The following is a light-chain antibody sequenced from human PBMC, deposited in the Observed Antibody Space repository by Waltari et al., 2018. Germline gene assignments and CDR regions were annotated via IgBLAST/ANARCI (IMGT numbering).Light chain of an antibody. Sequence: QSALTQPASVSGSPVQSITIPCPGSSAAVRGYNLVSWFQHHPGQAPRLLIYAVNERPSGIPSRFSGSKSGNTASLTISGLQIEDEADYYCCSYGGVNTLGVLFGGGSKLTV. CDR1: SAAVRGYNL. J-gene: IGLJ2*01. CDR3: CSYGGVNTLGVL. V-gene: IGLV2-23*02. CDR2: AVN.